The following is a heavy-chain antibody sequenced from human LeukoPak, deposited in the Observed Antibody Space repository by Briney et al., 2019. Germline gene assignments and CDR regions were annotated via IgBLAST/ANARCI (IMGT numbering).Heavy chain of an antibody. CDR2: IRYDGSNK. J-gene: IGHJ4*02. D-gene: IGHD2-2*01. V-gene: IGHV3-30*02. CDR3: ARDNIVVVPAAIFLDY. Sequence: GGSLRLSCAASGFTFSSYGMHRVRQAPGKGLEWVAFIRYDGSNKYYADSVKGRLTISRDNSKNTLYLQMNSLRAEDTAVYYCARDNIVVVPAAIFLDYWGQGTLVTVSS. CDR1: GFTFSSYG.